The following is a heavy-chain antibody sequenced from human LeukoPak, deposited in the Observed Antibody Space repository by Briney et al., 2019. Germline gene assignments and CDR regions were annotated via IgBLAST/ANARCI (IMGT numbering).Heavy chain of an antibody. D-gene: IGHD3-10*01. Sequence: SETLSLTCTVSGGSISSYYWSWIRQPPGKGLEWIGYIYYSGSSNYNPSLKSRVTISVDTSKNQFSLKLSSMTAADTAVYYCARFRTTFGELNHWGQGTLVTVPS. CDR2: IYYSGSS. J-gene: IGHJ5*02. V-gene: IGHV4-59*01. CDR3: ARFRTTFGELNH. CDR1: GGSISSYY.